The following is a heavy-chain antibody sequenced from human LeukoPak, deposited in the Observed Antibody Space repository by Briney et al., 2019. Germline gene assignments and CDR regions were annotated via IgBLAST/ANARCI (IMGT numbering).Heavy chain of an antibody. Sequence: GASVKVSCKASGYTFTSYGISWVRQAPGQGLEWLGGIIPIFNTTNYAQKFQGRVTITADESTSTAYMELSSLRSEDTAVYYCARDRIDGYNYQGEDDAFDIWGQGTMVTVSS. J-gene: IGHJ3*02. V-gene: IGHV1-69*13. D-gene: IGHD5-24*01. CDR3: ARDRIDGYNYQGEDDAFDI. CDR2: IIPIFNTT. CDR1: GYTFTSYG.